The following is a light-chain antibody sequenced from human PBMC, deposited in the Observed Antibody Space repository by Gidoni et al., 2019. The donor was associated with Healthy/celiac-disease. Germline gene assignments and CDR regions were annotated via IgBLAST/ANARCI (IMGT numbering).Light chain of an antibody. J-gene: IGKJ1*01. CDR3: QQSYSTSTWT. Sequence: DIQMTQSPSSLSASVGDRVTITCRASQSISSYLNWYQQKPGKAPKLLIYAASSLQSGVPSRVSGSGSGTDFTLTISSLQPEDFATYYCQQSYSTSTWTFGQXTKVEIK. V-gene: IGKV1-39*01. CDR2: AAS. CDR1: QSISSY.